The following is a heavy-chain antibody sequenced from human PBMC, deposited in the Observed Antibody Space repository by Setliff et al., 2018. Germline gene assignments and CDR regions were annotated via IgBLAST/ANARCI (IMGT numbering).Heavy chain of an antibody. CDR3: AKTRGSNWNFFYYMDV. V-gene: IGHV3-23*01. CDR1: GFSFSSYA. D-gene: IGHD1-1*01. Sequence: GGSLRLSCAASGFSFSSYAMTWVRQAPGKGLEWVSAISAGGGSTYSADSVTGRFTISRDNSKNTLYLQMNSLRAEDTAVYYCAKTRGSNWNFFYYMDVWGKGTTVTVSS. CDR2: ISAGGGST. J-gene: IGHJ6*03.